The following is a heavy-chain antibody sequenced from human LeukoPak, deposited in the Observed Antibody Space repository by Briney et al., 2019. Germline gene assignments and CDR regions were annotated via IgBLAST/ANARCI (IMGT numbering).Heavy chain of an antibody. CDR1: GGSISSGDYY. V-gene: IGHV4-30-4*01. Sequence: SETLSLTGTVSGGSISSGDYYWSWIRQPPGKGLEWIGFVYYRGNTYYNPSLKSRVTISIDTVKDQFSLRLTSVTAADTAVYYCARVAAHWFDPWGQGTLVTVSS. CDR2: VYYRGNT. J-gene: IGHJ5*02. CDR3: ARVAAHWFDP. D-gene: IGHD6-25*01.